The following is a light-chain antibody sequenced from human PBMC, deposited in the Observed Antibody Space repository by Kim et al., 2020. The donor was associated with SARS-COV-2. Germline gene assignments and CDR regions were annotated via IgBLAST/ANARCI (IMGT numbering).Light chain of an antibody. CDR3: QQYYSTPIT. J-gene: IGKJ5*01. CDR2: WAS. Sequence: ATINCKSSQRVLYSSNNKNYLAWYQQKPGQPPKLLIYWASTRESGVPDRFSGSGSGTDFTLTISSLQAEDVAVYYCQQYYSTPITFGQGTRLEIK. CDR1: QRVLYSSNNKNY. V-gene: IGKV4-1*01.